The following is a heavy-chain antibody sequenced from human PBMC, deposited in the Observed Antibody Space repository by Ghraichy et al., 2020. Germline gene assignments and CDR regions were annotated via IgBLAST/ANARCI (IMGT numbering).Heavy chain of an antibody. CDR1: GFTFSSYA. CDR2: ITGSGYGT. Sequence: GGSLRLSCAASGFTFSSYAMNWVRQAPGKGLEWVSSITGSGYGTYYADSVKGRFTISRDNSKNTLWLQMNSLRAEDTAIYYCVRGWGILGAIPHEYWGQGILVTVSS. V-gene: IGHV3-23*01. CDR3: VRGWGILGAIPHEY. D-gene: IGHD1-26*01. J-gene: IGHJ4*02.